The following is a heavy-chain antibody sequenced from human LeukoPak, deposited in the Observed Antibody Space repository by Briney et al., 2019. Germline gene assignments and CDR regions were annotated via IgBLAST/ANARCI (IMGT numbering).Heavy chain of an antibody. CDR2: IYPGDSDT. CDR1: GYRFTDYW. D-gene: IGHD1-7*01. CDR3: ARGAAGTTPDYYYFGLDV. J-gene: IGHJ6*02. V-gene: IGHV5-51*01. Sequence: GVSLKISCKGSGYRFTDYWIGWVRQMPGKGLEWMGIIYPGDSDTRYSPSFQGQVTISADKSINTAHLQWSSLKASDTAMYYCARGAAGTTPDYYYFGLDVWGQGTTVKVSS.